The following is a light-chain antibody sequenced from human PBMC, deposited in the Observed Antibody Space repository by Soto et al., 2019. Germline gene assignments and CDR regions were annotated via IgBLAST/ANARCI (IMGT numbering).Light chain of an antibody. V-gene: IGKV1-5*03. Sequence: DIQMTQSPSILSTSVGDRVTITCRASQSVSGWLAWYQQKPGKAPKRLSYRASSLRSGVPSRFSGSASGTEFTLTISGLQPDDFATYYCQQYDRYPLTFGGGTKVEI. CDR1: QSVSGW. CDR3: QQYDRYPLT. J-gene: IGKJ4*01. CDR2: RAS.